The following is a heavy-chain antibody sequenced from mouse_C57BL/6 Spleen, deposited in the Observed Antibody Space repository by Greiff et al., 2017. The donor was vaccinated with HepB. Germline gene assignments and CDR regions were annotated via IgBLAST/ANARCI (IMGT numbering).Heavy chain of an antibody. J-gene: IGHJ4*01. CDR3: ARSGQFITTVVATDYYAMDY. Sequence: QVQLKESGAELMKPGASVKLSCKATGYTFTGYWIEWVKQRPGHGLEWIGEILPGSGSTNYNEKFKGKATFTADTSSNTAYMQLSSLTTEDSAIYYCARSGQFITTVVATDYYAMDYWGQGTSVTVSS. V-gene: IGHV1-9*01. CDR1: GYTFTGYW. CDR2: ILPGSGST. D-gene: IGHD1-1*01.